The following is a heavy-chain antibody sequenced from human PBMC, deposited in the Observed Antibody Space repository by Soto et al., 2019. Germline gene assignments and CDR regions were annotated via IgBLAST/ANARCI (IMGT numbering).Heavy chain of an antibody. Sequence: EVQLVESGGGLVKPGGSLRLSCAASGFTFSNAWMNWVRQAPGKGLEWVGRIKSKTDGGTTDYAAPVKGRFTISRDDSKNTLYLQMNSLKTEDTAVYYCTTEELYCSGGSCYGPRANYGMDVWGQGTTVTVSS. J-gene: IGHJ6*02. V-gene: IGHV3-15*07. CDR1: GFTFSNAW. CDR3: TTEELYCSGGSCYGPRANYGMDV. CDR2: IKSKTDGGTT. D-gene: IGHD2-15*01.